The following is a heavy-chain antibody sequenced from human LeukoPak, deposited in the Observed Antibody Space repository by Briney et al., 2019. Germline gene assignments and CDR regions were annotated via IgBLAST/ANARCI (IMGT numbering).Heavy chain of an antibody. Sequence: QPGGSLRLSCAASGFTFSGNGMHWARQAPGKGLEWVAFIQYSGRTQYYAESVEGRFTISRDNSKNTLYLQMNSLRAEDTAVYYCAKDWQYGSTTHDAFDIWGQGTMVTVSS. D-gene: IGHD2-2*01. V-gene: IGHV3-30*02. CDR2: IQYSGRTQ. CDR3: AKDWQYGSTTHDAFDI. J-gene: IGHJ3*02. CDR1: GFTFSGNG.